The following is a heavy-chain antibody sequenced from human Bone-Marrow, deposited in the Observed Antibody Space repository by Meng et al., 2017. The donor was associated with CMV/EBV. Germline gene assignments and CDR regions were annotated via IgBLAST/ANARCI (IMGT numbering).Heavy chain of an antibody. Sequence: GESLKISCAASGFTFSSYAMHWVRQAPGKGLEWVAVISYDGSTKFYADSVRGRFTISRDNSKNTLYLQMNSLTTEDTAVYHCARHVTLGYCSSTSCYPYYGMDVWGQGTTVTVSS. CDR2: ISYDGSTK. CDR3: ARHVTLGYCSSTSCYPYYGMDV. J-gene: IGHJ6*02. V-gene: IGHV3-30*04. CDR1: GFTFSSYA. D-gene: IGHD2-2*01.